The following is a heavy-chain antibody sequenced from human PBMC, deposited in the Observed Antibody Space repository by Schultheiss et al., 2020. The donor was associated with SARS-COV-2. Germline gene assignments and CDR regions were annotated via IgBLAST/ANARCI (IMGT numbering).Heavy chain of an antibody. CDR1: GGSITSNNYY. D-gene: IGHD6-13*01. CDR2: IYYSGST. CDR3: ASRNQFSRVNSSSWYYYFDS. V-gene: IGHV4-39*07. Sequence: SETLSLTCTVSGGSITSNNYYWGWVRQPPGKGLEWIGTIYYSGSTNYNPSLKSRVTISVDTSKNQFSLKLSSVTAADTAVYYCASRNQFSRVNSSSWYYYFDSWGQGTLVTVSS. J-gene: IGHJ4*02.